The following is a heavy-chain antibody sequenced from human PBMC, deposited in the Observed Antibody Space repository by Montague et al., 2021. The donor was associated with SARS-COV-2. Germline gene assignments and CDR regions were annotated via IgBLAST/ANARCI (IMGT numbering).Heavy chain of an antibody. CDR1: GGSISRSTSS. V-gene: IGHV4-39*01. J-gene: IGHJ6*02. CDR3: VSLWKYGSGSHYAPWDYYNYGVDV. Sequence: SETLSLTCTVSGGSISRSTSSWAWIRQPPGKGLEWIGSISYTGSTYYNPSLKSRVTISVETSKYQFSLKLSSVTAADTAVYYCVSLWKYGSGSHYAPWDYYNYGVDVWGQGTTVTVSS. D-gene: IGHD3-10*01. CDR2: ISYTGST.